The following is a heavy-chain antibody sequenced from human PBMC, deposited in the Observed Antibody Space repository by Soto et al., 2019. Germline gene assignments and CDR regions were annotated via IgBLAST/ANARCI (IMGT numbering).Heavy chain of an antibody. CDR2: IYYSGST. J-gene: IGHJ6*02. Sequence: KPSETLSLTCTVSGGSVSSGSYYWSWIRQPPGKGLEWIGYIYYSGSTNYNPSLKSRVTISVDTSKNQFSLKLSSVTAADTAVYYCARSIAGAYYYYYYGMDIWGQGTTVTVSS. CDR3: ARSIAGAYYYYYYGMDI. D-gene: IGHD6-13*01. CDR1: GGSVSSGSYY. V-gene: IGHV4-61*01.